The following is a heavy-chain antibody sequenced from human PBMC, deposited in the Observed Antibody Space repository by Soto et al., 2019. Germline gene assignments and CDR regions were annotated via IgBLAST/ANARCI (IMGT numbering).Heavy chain of an antibody. CDR2: ITSNGDNT. CDR3: VKGKQLLRYYFEY. D-gene: IGHD1-1*01. CDR1: GFTFSNFA. J-gene: IGHJ4*02. Sequence: QTGGSLRLSCSASGFTFSNFAMHWVRQAPGKGLEYVSGITSNGDNTYHADSVQGRFTISRDNSKSTLYLQMTSLRVEDTAVYYCVKGKQLLRYYFEYWGRGALVTVSS. V-gene: IGHV3-64D*06.